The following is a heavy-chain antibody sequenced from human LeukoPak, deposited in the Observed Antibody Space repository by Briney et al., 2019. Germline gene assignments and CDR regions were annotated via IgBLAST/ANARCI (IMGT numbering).Heavy chain of an antibody. D-gene: IGHD4-11*01. CDR3: ARGTPTTRDFDS. Sequence: GGSLRLSCAASGFTFSSYSMNWVRQAPGKGLEWVSSISSSSSYIYYADSVKGRFTISRDNAKNSLYLQMNSLRAEDTAVYYCARGTPTTRDFDSWGQGTLVTVSS. J-gene: IGHJ4*02. CDR2: ISSSSSYI. V-gene: IGHV3-21*01. CDR1: GFTFSSYS.